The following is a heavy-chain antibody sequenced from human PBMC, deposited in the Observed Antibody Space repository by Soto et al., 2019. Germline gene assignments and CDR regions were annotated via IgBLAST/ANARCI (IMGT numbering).Heavy chain of an antibody. J-gene: IGHJ6*02. CDR1: GYTFTSSY. D-gene: IGHD2-15*01. CDR3: ARKGGYCSGGSCYALSYYYYGMDV. Sequence: ASVKVSCKASGYTFTSSYMHWVRQAPGQGLEWMGILNPSGGSTSYAQKFQGRVTMTSDTSTSTVYMELSSLRSEDTAVYYCARKGGYCSGGSCYALSYYYYGMDVWGQGTTVTVSS. V-gene: IGHV1-46*01. CDR2: LNPSGGST.